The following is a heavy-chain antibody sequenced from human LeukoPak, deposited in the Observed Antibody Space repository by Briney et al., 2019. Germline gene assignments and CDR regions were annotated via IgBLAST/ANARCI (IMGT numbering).Heavy chain of an antibody. V-gene: IGHV1-46*01. D-gene: IGHD6-19*01. CDR3: ARKSGGSSGWYGDFDY. CDR1: GYTFTSYY. Sequence: ASVKVSCKASGYTFTSYYMHWVRQAPGQGLEWMGIINPSGGSTSYAQKFQGRVTMTRDTSTSTVYMELSSLRSEDTAVYYCARKSGGSSGWYGDFDYWGQGTLVTVSS. CDR2: INPSGGST. J-gene: IGHJ4*02.